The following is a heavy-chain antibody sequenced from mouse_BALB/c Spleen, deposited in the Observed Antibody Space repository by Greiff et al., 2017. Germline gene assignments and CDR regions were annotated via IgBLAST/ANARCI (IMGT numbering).Heavy chain of an antibody. CDR3: ARQGPYAMDY. CDR2: ISYSGST. Sequence: VQLKESGPGLVKPSQSLSLTCTVTGYSITSDYAWNWIRQFPGNKLEWMGYISYSGSTSYNPSLKSRISITRDTSKNQFFLQLNSVTTEDTATYYCARQGPYAMDYWGQGTSVTVSS. V-gene: IGHV3-2*02. D-gene: IGHD3-3*01. J-gene: IGHJ4*01. CDR1: GYSITSDYA.